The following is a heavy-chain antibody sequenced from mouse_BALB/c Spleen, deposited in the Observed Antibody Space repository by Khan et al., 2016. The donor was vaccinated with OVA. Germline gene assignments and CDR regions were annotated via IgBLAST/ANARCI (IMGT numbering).Heavy chain of an antibody. CDR2: ISYSGST. D-gene: IGHD1-2*01. CDR1: GFSITSGYG. V-gene: IGHV3-2*02. Sequence: EVQLQESGPGLVKPSQSLSLTCTVTGFSITSGYGWNWIRQFPGNKLEWMGYISYSGSTNYNPSLKSRISITRDTSKKQFFLQLNSVTTEDTATYYCARTARIKYWGQGTTLTVSS. CDR3: ARTARIKY. J-gene: IGHJ2*01.